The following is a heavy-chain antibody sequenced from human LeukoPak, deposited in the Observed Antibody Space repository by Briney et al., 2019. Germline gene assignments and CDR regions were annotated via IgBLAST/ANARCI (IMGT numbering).Heavy chain of an antibody. Sequence: SETLSLTCSVSGDSIRTNNYFWGWIRQPPGMGLEWIGSISYNAITYYNPSLKSRVTISVDTSKNQFSLKLSSVTAADTAVYYCARGTVAAAEYGMDVWGQGTTVTVSS. CDR1: GDSIRTNNYF. J-gene: IGHJ6*02. V-gene: IGHV4-39*07. CDR3: ARGTVAAAEYGMDV. CDR2: ISYNAIT. D-gene: IGHD6-13*01.